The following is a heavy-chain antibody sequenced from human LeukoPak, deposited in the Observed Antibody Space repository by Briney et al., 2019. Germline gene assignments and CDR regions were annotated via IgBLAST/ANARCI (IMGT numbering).Heavy chain of an antibody. Sequence: SETLSLTCTVSGGSISSYYWSWIRQPPGKGLEWIGYIYYSGSSNYNPSLKSRVTISVDTSKNQFSLKLSSVTTADTAVYYCARRADDYYGSGSYPPFDYWGQGTLVTVSS. CDR2: IYYSGSS. CDR1: GGSISSYY. J-gene: IGHJ4*02. CDR3: ARRADDYYGSGSYPPFDY. D-gene: IGHD3-10*01. V-gene: IGHV4-59*01.